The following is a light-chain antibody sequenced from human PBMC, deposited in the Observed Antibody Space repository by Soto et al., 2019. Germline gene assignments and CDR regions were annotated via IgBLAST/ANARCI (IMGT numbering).Light chain of an antibody. Sequence: QSALTQPASVSGSPGQSIAISCTGTRSDVGAYNYVSWYQQHPGKAPKLMISEVTKRPSGVSHRFSGSKSGTTASLTISGLQAEDEADYYCCSYAGIYVFGSGTKLTVL. CDR1: RSDVGAYNY. J-gene: IGLJ1*01. V-gene: IGLV2-23*02. CDR3: CSYAGIYV. CDR2: EVT.